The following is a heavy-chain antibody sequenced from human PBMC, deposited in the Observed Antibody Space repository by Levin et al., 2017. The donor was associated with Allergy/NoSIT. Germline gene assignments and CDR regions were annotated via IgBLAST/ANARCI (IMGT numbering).Heavy chain of an antibody. CDR2: IWYDGSNK. J-gene: IGHJ4*02. CDR1: GFTFSSYG. V-gene: IGHV3-33*01. Sequence: GGSLRLSCAASGFTFSSYGMHWVRQAPGKGLEWVAVIWYDGSNKYYADSVKGRFTISRDNSKNTLYLQMNSLRAEDTAVYYCARSDYYYGSGSYSYWGQGTLVTVSS. D-gene: IGHD3-10*01. CDR3: ARSDYYYGSGSYSY.